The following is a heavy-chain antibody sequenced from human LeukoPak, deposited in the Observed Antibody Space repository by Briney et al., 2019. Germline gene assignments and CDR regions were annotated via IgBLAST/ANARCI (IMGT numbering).Heavy chain of an antibody. CDR3: ARETGGVYYDFWSGYPNWFDP. Sequence: SETLSLTCTVSGGSISSGGYYWSWIRQHPGKGLEWLGYIYYSGSTYYNPSLKSRVTISVDTSKNQFSLKLSSVTAADTAVYYCARETGGVYYDFWSGYPNWFDPWGQGTLVTVSS. V-gene: IGHV4-31*03. J-gene: IGHJ5*02. CDR1: GGSISSGGYY. D-gene: IGHD3-3*01. CDR2: IYYSGST.